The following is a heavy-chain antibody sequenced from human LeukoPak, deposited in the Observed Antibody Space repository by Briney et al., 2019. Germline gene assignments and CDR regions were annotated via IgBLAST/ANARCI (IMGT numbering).Heavy chain of an antibody. J-gene: IGHJ5*02. D-gene: IGHD2-2*01. CDR3: ARARRCSTNSCFTYFDP. CDR2: INHSGST. CDR1: GGSFSGYY. V-gene: IGHV4-34*01. Sequence: SETLSLTCAVYGGSFSGYYWSWIRQPPGKGLEWIGEINHSGSTNYNPSLKSRVTISVDTSKNQFSLKLSSVTAADTAVYYCARARRCSTNSCFTYFDPWGQGTLVTVSS.